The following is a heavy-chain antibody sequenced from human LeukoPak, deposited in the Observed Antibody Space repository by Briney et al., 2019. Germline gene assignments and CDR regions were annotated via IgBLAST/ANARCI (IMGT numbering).Heavy chain of an antibody. CDR3: ARRGFFDY. CDR2: ISDSGST. CDR1: GGSISTYY. V-gene: IGHV4-59*01. Sequence: PSETLSLTCTVSGGSISTYYWSWIRQPPGKGLQWIGSISDSGSTSYNPSLKSRVTISVDTPKNQFSLKLSSVTAADTAVYYCARRGFFDYWGQGTLVTVSS. J-gene: IGHJ4*02.